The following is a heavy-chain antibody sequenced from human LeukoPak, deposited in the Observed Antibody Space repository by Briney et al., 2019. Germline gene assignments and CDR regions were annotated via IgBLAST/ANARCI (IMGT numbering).Heavy chain of an antibody. D-gene: IGHD2-2*02. CDR3: ARGFRLSAIEDWFDP. CDR1: GYTFTAYH. V-gene: IGHV1-2*02. Sequence: ASVKVSCKASGYTFTAYHMHWVRQAPGQGLEWMGWITPNSGGTKYAQRFQGRVTMTRDTSISTAYMELSGLRSDDTAVYYCARGFRLSAIEDWFDPWGQGTLVTVSS. CDR2: ITPNSGGT. J-gene: IGHJ5*02.